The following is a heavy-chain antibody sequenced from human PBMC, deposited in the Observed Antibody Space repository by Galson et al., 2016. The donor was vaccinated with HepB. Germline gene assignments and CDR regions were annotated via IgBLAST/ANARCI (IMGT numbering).Heavy chain of an antibody. V-gene: IGHV4-31*03. CDR2: IYHSGST. CDR1: GGSISSSNYY. J-gene: IGHJ6*02. CDR3: ARDLLAEGAAAGERSEYYYYYGMNG. Sequence: PLSLTCTVSGGSISSSNYYWSWIRQHPGKGLEWIGYIYHSGSTYYNPSLKSRVTISVDTSKNHFSLNLSSVSAADSAVYYWARDLLAEGAAAGERSEYYYYYGMNGWGQGTTVTVSS. D-gene: IGHD6-13*01.